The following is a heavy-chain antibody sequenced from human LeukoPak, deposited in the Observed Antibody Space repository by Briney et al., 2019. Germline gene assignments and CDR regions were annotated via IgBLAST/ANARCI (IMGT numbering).Heavy chain of an antibody. J-gene: IGHJ4*02. V-gene: IGHV6-1*01. CDR3: ARGLLVGKGVPFDY. CDR1: GDSVSSNSAA. Sequence: SQTLSLICAISGDSVSSNSAAWNWIRQSPSRGLEWLGRTYYRSKWYNDYAVSVKSRITINPDTSKNQFSLQLNSVTPEDTAVYYCARGLLVGKGVPFDYWGQGTLVTVSS. CDR2: TYYRSKWYN. D-gene: IGHD1-1*01.